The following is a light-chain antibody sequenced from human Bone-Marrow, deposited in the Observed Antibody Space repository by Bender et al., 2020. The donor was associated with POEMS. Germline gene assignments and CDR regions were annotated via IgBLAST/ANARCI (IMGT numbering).Light chain of an antibody. CDR3: SSGTGSSMLM. Sequence: QSALTQPTSVSGSLGQSITISCTGTSSDVGAYNLVSWYRQHPGKGPQLVIYQVNKRPSGISSRFSGSKSGNTASLTISGLQAEDEADYYCSSGTGSSMLMFGGGTKLTVL. CDR2: QVN. CDR1: SSDVGAYNL. V-gene: IGLV2-14*02. J-gene: IGLJ3*02.